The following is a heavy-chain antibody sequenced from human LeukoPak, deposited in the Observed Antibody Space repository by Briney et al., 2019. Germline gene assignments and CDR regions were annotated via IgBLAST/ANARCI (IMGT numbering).Heavy chain of an antibody. V-gene: IGHV3-30*18. CDR2: ISHDGRLK. CDR1: GFSFSSHG. J-gene: IGHJ1*01. CDR3: AKALRTQVSLFQH. D-gene: IGHD1-14*01. Sequence: GGSLRLSCEVSGFSFSSHGIHWVRQTPGKGLEWVAMISHDGRLKYYGDAVKGRFTISRDDSKNTVHLQMNSLRAEDTALYYCAKALRTQVSLFQHWGQGTLVTVSS.